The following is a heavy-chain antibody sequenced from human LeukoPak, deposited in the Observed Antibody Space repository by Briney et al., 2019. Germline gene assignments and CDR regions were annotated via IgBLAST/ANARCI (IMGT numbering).Heavy chain of an antibody. Sequence: NPSETLSLTCTVSGGSIGTYSWNWIRQPPGKGLEWIGYIYYSGTTNYNPSLKSRVTISVDTSKNQFSLELSSVTAADTAVYYCARGVYIAAAQYAYWGQGTLVTVSS. J-gene: IGHJ4*02. V-gene: IGHV4-59*01. CDR1: GGSIGTYS. CDR2: IYYSGTT. D-gene: IGHD6-13*01. CDR3: ARGVYIAAAQYAY.